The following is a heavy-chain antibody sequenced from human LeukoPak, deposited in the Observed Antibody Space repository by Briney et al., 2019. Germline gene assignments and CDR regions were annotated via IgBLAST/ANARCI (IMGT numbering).Heavy chain of an antibody. CDR1: GFAFSDYY. V-gene: IGHV3-11*01. D-gene: IGHD1-26*01. Sequence: GGSLRLSCAASGFAFSDYYMSWIRQAPGKGLEWVSYLSGTSDTIDYADSVKGRFTISRDNAKNSVFLQMNSLRAEDTALYYCARGGAHGMDVWGQGTTVTVSS. J-gene: IGHJ6*02. CDR2: LSGTSDTI. CDR3: ARGGAHGMDV.